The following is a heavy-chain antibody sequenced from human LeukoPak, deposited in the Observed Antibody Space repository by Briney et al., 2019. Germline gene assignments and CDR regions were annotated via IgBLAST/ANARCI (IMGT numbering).Heavy chain of an antibody. D-gene: IGHD6-19*01. Sequence: GGSLRLSCAASGFTFSNAWMSWVRQAPGKGLEWVANIKQDGSEKYYVDSVKGRFTISRDNAKNTLYLQMNSLRAEDTAVYYCARAGEQWLDYLDYWGQGTLVTVSS. CDR1: GFTFSNAW. CDR3: ARAGEQWLDYLDY. J-gene: IGHJ4*02. V-gene: IGHV3-7*01. CDR2: IKQDGSEK.